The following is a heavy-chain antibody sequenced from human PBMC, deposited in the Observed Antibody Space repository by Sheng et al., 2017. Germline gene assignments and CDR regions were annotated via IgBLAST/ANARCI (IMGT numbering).Heavy chain of an antibody. D-gene: IGHD3-22*01. CDR2: IIPIFGTA. Sequence: QVQLVQSGAEVKKPGSSVKVSCKASGGTFSSYAISWVRQAPGQGLEWMGGIIPIFGTANYAQKFQGRVTITTDESTSTAYMELSSLRSEDTAVYYCARERDPVTYYYDSSGYSDYYYYMDVWGKGTTVTVSS. V-gene: IGHV1-69*05. CDR3: ARERDPVTYYYDSSGYSDYYYYMDV. CDR1: GGTFSSYA. J-gene: IGHJ6*03.